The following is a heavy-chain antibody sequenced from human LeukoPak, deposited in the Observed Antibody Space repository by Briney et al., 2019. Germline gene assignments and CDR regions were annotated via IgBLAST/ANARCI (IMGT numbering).Heavy chain of an antibody. D-gene: IGHD3-10*01. CDR2: INSDGSST. Sequence: GGSLRLSCAASGFTFSSYWMHWVRQAPGKGLVWVSRINSDGSSTSYADSVKGRFTISRDNAKNTLYLQMNSLRAEDTAVYYCARDRQPHAVLLWFGELRGPGGNYGMDVWGQGTTVTVSS. CDR1: GFTFSSYW. J-gene: IGHJ6*02. CDR3: ARDRQPHAVLLWFGELRGPGGNYGMDV. V-gene: IGHV3-74*01.